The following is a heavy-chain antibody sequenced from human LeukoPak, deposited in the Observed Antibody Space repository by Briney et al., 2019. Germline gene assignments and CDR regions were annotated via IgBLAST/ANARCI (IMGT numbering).Heavy chain of an antibody. Sequence: GGSLRLSCAASGFTFINNAMSWLRQAPGKGVEWVSGISGSGGTTDYADSVRGGFTISRDSPKNTLYVQMKSLRAENTAIYYCAREVRFCISTTCLKWFDPWGQGTLVTVFS. CDR3: AREVRFCISTTCLKWFDP. J-gene: IGHJ5*02. CDR1: GFTFINNA. V-gene: IGHV3-23*01. CDR2: ISGSGGTT. D-gene: IGHD2-2*01.